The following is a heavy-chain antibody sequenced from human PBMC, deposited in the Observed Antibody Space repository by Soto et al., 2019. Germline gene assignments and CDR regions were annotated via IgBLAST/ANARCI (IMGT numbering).Heavy chain of an antibody. CDR3: ARSGLGGYIDY. V-gene: IGHV6-1*01. CDR2: TYYRSKWHS. J-gene: IGHJ4*02. Sequence: SQTLSLTCAISGDSVSSNNAAWNWIRQSLSRGLEWLGRTYYRSKWHSGYAVSVRSRISISPDTSKNRFSLQLNSVTPDDTAVYYCARSGLGGYIDYWCRGTLVTVSS. CDR1: GDSVSSNNAA. D-gene: IGHD3-22*01.